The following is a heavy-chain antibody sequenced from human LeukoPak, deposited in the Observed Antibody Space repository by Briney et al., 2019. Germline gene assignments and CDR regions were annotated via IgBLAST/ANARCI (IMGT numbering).Heavy chain of an antibody. CDR1: GYTFTSYD. Sequence: ASVKVSRKASGYTFTSYDINWVRQATGQGLEWMGWMNPNSGNTGYAQKFQGRVTMTRNTSISTAYMELSSLRSEDTAVYYCARVHDCSGGSCYSKGLGGEIDYWGQGTLVTVSS. CDR2: MNPNSGNT. D-gene: IGHD2-15*01. CDR3: ARVHDCSGGSCYSKGLGGEIDY. J-gene: IGHJ4*02. V-gene: IGHV1-8*01.